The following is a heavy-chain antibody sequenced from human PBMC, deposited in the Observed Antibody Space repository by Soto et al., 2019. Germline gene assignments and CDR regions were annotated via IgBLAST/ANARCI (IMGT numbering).Heavy chain of an antibody. CDR3: VKDDRILGRRYFDL. CDR1: GFTFSSYA. D-gene: IGHD2-15*01. Sequence: PGGSLRLSCAASGFTFSSYAMTWVRQAPGKGLEWVSSISFSDVGTYYADSVKGRLTISRDNSKNTLFLQMNSLRVEDTAVYYCVKDDRILGRRYFDLWGRGPLVTVSS. CDR2: ISFSDVGT. J-gene: IGHJ2*01. V-gene: IGHV3-23*01.